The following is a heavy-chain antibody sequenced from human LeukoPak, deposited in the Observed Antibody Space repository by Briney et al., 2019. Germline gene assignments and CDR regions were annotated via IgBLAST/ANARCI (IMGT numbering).Heavy chain of an antibody. V-gene: IGHV3-7*02. D-gene: IGHD4-17*01. CDR3: ARGNYGDYARSSFDY. CDR1: GFTFSSNW. Sequence: GGSLILSCAASGFTFSSNWMNWVRQAPGKGLEWVANIKQDGSAKNYVDSVKGRFTISRDNAKNSLYLQMNSLRAEDTAVYYCARGNYGDYARSSFDYWGQGTLVTVSS. J-gene: IGHJ4*02. CDR2: IKQDGSAK.